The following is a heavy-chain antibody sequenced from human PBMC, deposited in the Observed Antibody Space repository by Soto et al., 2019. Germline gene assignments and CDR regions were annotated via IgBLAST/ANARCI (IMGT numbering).Heavy chain of an antibody. CDR3: ARGSPYYHYYGFDV. CDR2: IYNSGAT. J-gene: IGHJ6*02. V-gene: IGHV4-39*01. CDR1: GGSISDSNYF. Sequence: SETLSLTCTVSGGSISDSNYFWGWIRQPPGKAMEWIGSIYNSGATYYNPSLRSRVTMSVDTPGNQFSLNLRSLTATDTALYYCARGSPYYHYYGFDVWGPGTTVTVSS.